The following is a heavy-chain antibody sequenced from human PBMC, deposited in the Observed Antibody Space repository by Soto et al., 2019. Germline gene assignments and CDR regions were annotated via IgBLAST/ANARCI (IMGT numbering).Heavy chain of an antibody. J-gene: IGHJ4*02. CDR2: ISSDGSNN. V-gene: IGHV3-30-3*01. D-gene: IGHD3-16*01. CDR3: ASGWGGIDSIFDY. CDR1: GFTFSSYA. Sequence: GGSLRLSCAASGFTFSSYAMHWVRQAPGKGLELIALISSDGSNNYYADSVKGRFTVSRDNSKNTLYLQMNSLRTEDTAVYYCASGWGGIDSIFDYWGQGTLVTISS.